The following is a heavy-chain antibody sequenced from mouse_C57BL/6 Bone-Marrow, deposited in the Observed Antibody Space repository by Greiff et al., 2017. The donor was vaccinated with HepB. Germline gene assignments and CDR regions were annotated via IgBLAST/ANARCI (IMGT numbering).Heavy chain of an antibody. V-gene: IGHV6-3*01. CDR1: GFTFSNYW. CDR3: TYYYGPYYFDY. D-gene: IGHD1-1*01. Sequence: EVKLMESGGGLVQPGGSMKLSCVASGFTFSNYWMNWVRQSPEKGLEWVAQIRLKSDNYATHYAESVKGRFTISRDDSKSSVYLQMNNLRAEDTGIYYCTYYYGPYYFDYWGQGTTLTVSS. CDR2: IRLKSDNYAT. J-gene: IGHJ2*01.